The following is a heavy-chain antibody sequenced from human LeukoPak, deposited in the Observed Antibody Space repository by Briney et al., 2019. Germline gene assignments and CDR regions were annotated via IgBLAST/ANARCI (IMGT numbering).Heavy chain of an antibody. CDR3: ARVGHRYDYALGY. Sequence: PSETLSLTCTVSGGSISSYYWSWIRQPPGKGLEWIGYIYYSGSTNYNPSLKSRVTMSVDTSKNQFSLKLSSVTAADTAVYYCARVGHRYDYALGYWGQGTLVTVSS. J-gene: IGHJ4*02. D-gene: IGHD3-16*01. V-gene: IGHV4-59*08. CDR2: IYYSGST. CDR1: GGSISSYY.